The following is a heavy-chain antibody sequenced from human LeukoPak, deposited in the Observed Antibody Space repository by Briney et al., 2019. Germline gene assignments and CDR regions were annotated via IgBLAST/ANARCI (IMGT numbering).Heavy chain of an antibody. J-gene: IGHJ3*02. V-gene: IGHV3-33*01. CDR3: ARLAPDEDPADAFDI. Sequence: GGSLRLSCAASGSTFSSYGMHWVRQAPGKGLEWVAVIWYDGSNKYYADSVKGRFTISRDNSKNTLYLQMNSLRAEDTAVYYCARLAPDEDPADAFDIWGQGTMVTVSS. CDR2: IWYDGSNK. CDR1: GSTFSSYG.